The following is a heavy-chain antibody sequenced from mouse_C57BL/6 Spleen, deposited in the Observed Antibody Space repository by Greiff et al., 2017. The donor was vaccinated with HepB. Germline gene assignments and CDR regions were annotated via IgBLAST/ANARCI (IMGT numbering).Heavy chain of an antibody. J-gene: IGHJ4*01. V-gene: IGHV1-36*01. CDR2: VDPYNGGT. Sequence: VQLQQSGPVLVKPGPSVKISCKASGFTFTDYYMHWVKQSHGKSLEWIGLVDPYNGGTSYNQKSKGKATLTVDTSSSTAYMELNILTSEDSAVYYCARGKNLLYYAMDYCGQGTSVTVSS. D-gene: IGHD2-1*01. CDR3: ARGKNLLYYAMDY. CDR1: GFTFTDYY.